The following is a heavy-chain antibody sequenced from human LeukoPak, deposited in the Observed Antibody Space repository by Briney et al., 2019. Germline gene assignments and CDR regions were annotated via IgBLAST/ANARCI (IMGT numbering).Heavy chain of an antibody. Sequence: SETLSLTCTVSGGSISSGGYYWSWIRQHPGKGLEWIGYIYYSGSTYYNPSRKSRVTITVKRSKNQFSLKLSSVTAADTAVYYCARCSHDFWSGYYIDPWGQGTLVTVSS. D-gene: IGHD3-3*01. CDR3: ARCSHDFWSGYYIDP. J-gene: IGHJ5*02. CDR2: IYYSGST. CDR1: GGSISSGGYY. V-gene: IGHV4-31*03.